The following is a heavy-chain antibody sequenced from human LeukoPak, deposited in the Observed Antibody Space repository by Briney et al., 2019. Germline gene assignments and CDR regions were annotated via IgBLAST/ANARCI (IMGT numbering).Heavy chain of an antibody. V-gene: IGHV4-59*08. CDR2: IYYSGST. CDR1: GGSIGSYY. D-gene: IGHD1-26*01. J-gene: IGHJ4*02. Sequence: SETLSLTCTVSGGSIGSYYWSWIRQPPGKGLEWIGYIYYSGSTNYNPSLKSRVTISVDTSKNQFSLKLSSVTAADTAVYYCARNNGGSYGYFDYWGQGTLVTVSS. CDR3: ARNNGGSYGYFDY.